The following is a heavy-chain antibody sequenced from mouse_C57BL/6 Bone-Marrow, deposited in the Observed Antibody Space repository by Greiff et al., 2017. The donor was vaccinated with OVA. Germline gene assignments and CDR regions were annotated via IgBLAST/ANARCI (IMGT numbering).Heavy chain of an antibody. J-gene: IGHJ2*01. D-gene: IGHD1-1*01. V-gene: IGHV1-69*01. Sequence: QVQLQQPGAELVMPGASVTLSCKASGYTFTSYWMHWVKQRPGQGLAWIGEIDPSDSYTNYNQKFKGKSTLTVDKSSSTAYMQLSSLTSEDSAVYYCARGGTVRGNYWGQGTTLTVSS. CDR1: GYTFTSYW. CDR3: ARGGTVRGNY. CDR2: IDPSDSYT.